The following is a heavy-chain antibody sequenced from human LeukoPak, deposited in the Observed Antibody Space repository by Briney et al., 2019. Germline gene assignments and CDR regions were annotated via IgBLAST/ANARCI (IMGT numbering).Heavy chain of an antibody. Sequence: GGSLRLSCAASGFTFDDYAMHWVRQAPGKGLEWVSGISWNSGSIGYADSVKGRFTISRDNAKNSLYLQMNSLRAEDTALYYCAKDKLQWDVYYFDYWGQGTLVTVSS. D-gene: IGHD5-24*01. J-gene: IGHJ4*02. CDR3: AKDKLQWDVYYFDY. CDR2: ISWNSGSI. CDR1: GFTFDDYA. V-gene: IGHV3-9*01.